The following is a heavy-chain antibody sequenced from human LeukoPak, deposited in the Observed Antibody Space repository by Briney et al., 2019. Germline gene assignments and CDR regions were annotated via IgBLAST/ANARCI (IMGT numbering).Heavy chain of an antibody. J-gene: IGHJ4*02. CDR3: ARGGRYCSSTSCYYFDY. D-gene: IGHD2-2*01. V-gene: IGHV1-2*04. CDR2: INPNSGGT. CDR1: GYTFTGYY. Sequence: ASVKVSCKASGYTFTGYYMHWVRQAPGQGLEWMGWINPNSGGTNYAQKFQGWVTMTRDTSISTAYMELSRLRSDDTAVYYCARGGRYCSSTSCYYFDYWGQGTLVTVSS.